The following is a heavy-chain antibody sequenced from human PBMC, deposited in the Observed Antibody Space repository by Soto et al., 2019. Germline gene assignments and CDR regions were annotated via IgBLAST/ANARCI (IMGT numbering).Heavy chain of an antibody. CDR1: GYTLISHP. D-gene: IGHD3-3*01. Sequence: APGKGSWKASGYTLISHPMHWGRQAPGQRDEGVGIIKPSGGNTNYAQKLQGRVTMTTDTSTSTAYMELRSLRSDDTAVYYCARDSSGLRYYDFWSGYYTVDNWFDPWGQGTLVTVSS. J-gene: IGHJ5*02. V-gene: IGHV1-46*01. CDR3: ARDSSGLRYYDFWSGYYTVDNWFDP. CDR2: IKPSGGNT.